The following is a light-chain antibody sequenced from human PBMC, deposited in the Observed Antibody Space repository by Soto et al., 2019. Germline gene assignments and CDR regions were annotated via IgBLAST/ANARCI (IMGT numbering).Light chain of an antibody. J-gene: IGLJ1*01. Sequence: QSVLTQPASVSGSPGQSITISCSGTSSDIGNYNTVSWYQHHPGKAPKLIIYEDSKRPSGVSDRFSGSKSGNTASLTISGPQAEDETDYYCCSYAGSGTFVFGTGTKVTVL. CDR1: SSDIGNYNT. CDR2: EDS. V-gene: IGLV2-23*01. CDR3: CSYAGSGTFV.